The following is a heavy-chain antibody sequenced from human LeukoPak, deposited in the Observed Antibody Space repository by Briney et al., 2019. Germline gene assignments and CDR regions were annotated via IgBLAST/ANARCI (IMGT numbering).Heavy chain of an antibody. J-gene: IGHJ5*02. V-gene: IGHV4-39*07. Sequence: SETLSLTCTVSAGSISSNSYYWGWIRQPPGKGLQWIGSIYYSGSTNYNPSLKSRVTMSVDTSKNQFSLKLSSVTAADTAVYYCARVPGGYRFDPWGQGTLVTVSS. D-gene: IGHD2-8*02. CDR2: IYYSGST. CDR1: AGSISSNSYY. CDR3: ARVPGGYRFDP.